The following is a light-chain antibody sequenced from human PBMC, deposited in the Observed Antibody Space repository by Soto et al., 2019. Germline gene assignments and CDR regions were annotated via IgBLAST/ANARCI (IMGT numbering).Light chain of an antibody. V-gene: IGLV2-8*01. CDR1: SSDVGGYNY. CDR2: EVS. CDR3: SSFAGNNNLV. Sequence: QSALTQPPSASGSPGQSVTISCIGTSSDVGGYNYVSWYQQHPGKAPKLMISEVSKRPSGVPDRFSGSKSGNTASLTVSGLQAEDEADYYCSSFAGNNNLVFGGGTQLTVL. J-gene: IGLJ2*01.